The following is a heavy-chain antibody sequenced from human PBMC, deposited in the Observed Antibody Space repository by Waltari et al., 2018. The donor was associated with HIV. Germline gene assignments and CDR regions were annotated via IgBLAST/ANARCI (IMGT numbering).Heavy chain of an antibody. V-gene: IGHV4-39*07. CDR1: GGSISSSSYY. CDR3: ARDGYYYDSSGYLYYFDY. J-gene: IGHJ4*02. CDR2: IYYSGST. Sequence: QLQLQESGPGLVKPSETLSLTCTVSGGSISSSSYYWGWIRQPPGKGLEWIGSIYYSGSTYYNPSLKSRVTISVDTSKNQFSLKLSSVTAADTAVYYCARDGYYYDSSGYLYYFDYWGQGTLVTVSS. D-gene: IGHD3-22*01.